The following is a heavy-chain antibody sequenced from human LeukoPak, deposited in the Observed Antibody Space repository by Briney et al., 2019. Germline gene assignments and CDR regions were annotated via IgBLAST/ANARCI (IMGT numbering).Heavy chain of an antibody. J-gene: IGHJ1*01. V-gene: IGHV3-21*01. CDR2: IDGSSSHI. Sequence: TGGSLRLSCAVSGFTFSSYWMNWVRQAPGKGLEWVSSIDGSSSHIYYADSVKGRFTISRDNTRSSLYLQMNSLRVEDMAVYYCARGYCGGDCYGDWGQGTLVTVSS. CDR1: GFTFSSYW. D-gene: IGHD2-21*02. CDR3: ARGYCGGDCYGD.